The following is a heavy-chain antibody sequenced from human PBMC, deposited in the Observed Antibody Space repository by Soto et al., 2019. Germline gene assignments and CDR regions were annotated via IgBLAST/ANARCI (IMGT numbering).Heavy chain of an antibody. CDR2: ISSSSSYA. J-gene: IGHJ3*02. D-gene: IGHD4-17*01. CDR3: ARLRDYGDYVDAFDI. CDR1: GFTFSDYY. Sequence: GGSLRLSCAASGFTFSDYYMSWIRQAPGKGLEWVSYISSSSSYANYADSVKGRFTISRDNAKNSLYLQMNSLRAEDTAVYYCARLRDYGDYVDAFDIWGQGTMVTVSS. V-gene: IGHV3-11*06.